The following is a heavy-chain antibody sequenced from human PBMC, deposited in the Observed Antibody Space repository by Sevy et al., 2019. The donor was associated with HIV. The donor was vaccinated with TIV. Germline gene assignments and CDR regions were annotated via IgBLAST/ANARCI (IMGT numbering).Heavy chain of an antibody. J-gene: IGHJ3*01. Sequence: GGSLRLSCAASGFTFRSYAIHWVRQAPGKGLEWVTVISYDGSSKYYADSVKGRFTISRDNSKNTVYVQMNALRAEDTAVYYCARDRGFLYYDSKKGPFDAWGQGTMVTVSS. D-gene: IGHD3-22*01. CDR3: ARDRGFLYYDSKKGPFDA. CDR2: ISYDGSSK. CDR1: GFTFRSYA. V-gene: IGHV3-30*04.